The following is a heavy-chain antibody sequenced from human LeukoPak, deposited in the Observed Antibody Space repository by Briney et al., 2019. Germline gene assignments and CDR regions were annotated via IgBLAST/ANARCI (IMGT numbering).Heavy chain of an antibody. Sequence: SETLSLTCTVAGGSIGSNYCTWIRRPPGKVLEYIGYIYYTGGTNYNPSLKSRVTISVDTSKNQFSLKLTSVTAADTAVYFCAKYGNSGWVIDNWGQGTLVTVSS. J-gene: IGHJ4*02. V-gene: IGHV4-59*08. D-gene: IGHD6-19*01. CDR2: IYYTGGT. CDR1: GGSIGSNY. CDR3: AKYGNSGWVIDN.